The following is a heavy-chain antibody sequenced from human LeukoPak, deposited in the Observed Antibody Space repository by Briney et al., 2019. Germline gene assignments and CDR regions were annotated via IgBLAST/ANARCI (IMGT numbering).Heavy chain of an antibody. J-gene: IGHJ4*02. V-gene: IGHV4-34*01. CDR3: ASSGFLGLHDY. D-gene: IGHD3-3*01. Sequence: SETLSLTCAVYGGSSSGYYWSWIRQPPGKGLEWIGEINHSGSTNYNPSLKSRVTISVDTSKNQFSLKLSSVTAADTAVYYCASSGFLGLHDYWGQGTLVTVSS. CDR2: INHSGST. CDR1: GGSSSGYY.